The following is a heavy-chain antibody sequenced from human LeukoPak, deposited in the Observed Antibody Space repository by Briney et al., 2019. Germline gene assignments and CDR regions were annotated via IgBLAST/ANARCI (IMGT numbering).Heavy chain of an antibody. Sequence: GESLKISCKGSGYSFSSFWIGWVRQMPGKGLEWMGIIYPGDSDTSYSPSFQGQVTFSADKSSSTAYLQWSSLKASDTAMYYCARHYAPPIRKGDAFGIWGQGTMVTVSS. J-gene: IGHJ3*02. CDR1: GYSFSSFW. D-gene: IGHD2-2*02. CDR3: ARHYAPPIRKGDAFGI. V-gene: IGHV5-51*01. CDR2: IYPGDSDT.